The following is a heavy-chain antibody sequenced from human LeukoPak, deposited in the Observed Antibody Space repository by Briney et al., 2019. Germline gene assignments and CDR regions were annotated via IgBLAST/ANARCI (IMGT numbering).Heavy chain of an antibody. CDR1: GYTFTGYY. CDR3: ARVRQLVRNWFDP. D-gene: IGHD6-6*01. J-gene: IGHJ5*02. Sequence: ASVKVSCKASGYTFTGYYMHWVRQAPGQGLEWMGWINPNSGGTNYAQKFQGRVTMTRDTSISTAYMELSRLRSDDTAVYYCARVRQLVRNWFDPWGQGTLVTVSP. CDR2: INPNSGGT. V-gene: IGHV1-2*02.